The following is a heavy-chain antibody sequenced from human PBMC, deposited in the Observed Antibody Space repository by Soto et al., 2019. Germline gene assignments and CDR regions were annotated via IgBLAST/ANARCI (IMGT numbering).Heavy chain of an antibody. CDR3: AKAVDYYGSGSYFDY. D-gene: IGHD3-10*01. Sequence: EVQLLESGGGLVQPGGSMRLSCAASGFTFSSYAMSWVRQAPGKGLEWVSAISGSGGSTYYADSVKGRFTISRDNSKNTLYLQMNSLRAEDTAVYYCAKAVDYYGSGSYFDYWGQGTLVTVSS. V-gene: IGHV3-23*01. CDR1: GFTFSSYA. J-gene: IGHJ4*02. CDR2: ISGSGGST.